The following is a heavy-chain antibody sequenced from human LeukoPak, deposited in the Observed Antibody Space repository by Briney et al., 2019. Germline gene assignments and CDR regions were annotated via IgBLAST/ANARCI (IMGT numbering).Heavy chain of an antibody. J-gene: IGHJ4*02. CDR3: ATLYRSGWYSGY. CDR2: ISDSGGST. Sequence: GGSLSLSCAASGFNFLNYAMNWVRQAPGKGLEWVSAISDSGGSTFYTDSVKGRFTISRDNSKNTLYLQMNSLRAEDTAVYYCATLYRSGWYSGYWGQGTLVTVSS. V-gene: IGHV3-23*01. CDR1: GFNFLNYA. D-gene: IGHD6-19*01.